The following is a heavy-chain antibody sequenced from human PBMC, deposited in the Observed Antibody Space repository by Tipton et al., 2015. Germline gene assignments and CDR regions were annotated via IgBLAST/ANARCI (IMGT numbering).Heavy chain of an antibody. CDR2: IYPGDFDP. V-gene: IGHV5-51*01. J-gene: IGHJ4*02. CDR3: ARQPRGFNYGSDY. CDR1: GYSFTNYW. Sequence: QLVQSGAKVKKPGESLKISCKGSGYSFTNYWIGWVRQMPGKGLEWMGIIYPGDFDPRYSPSFEGQVIISVDNSISTAYLQWSSLKASDTAMYYCARQPRGFNYGSDYWGQGTLVTVSS. D-gene: IGHD5-18*01.